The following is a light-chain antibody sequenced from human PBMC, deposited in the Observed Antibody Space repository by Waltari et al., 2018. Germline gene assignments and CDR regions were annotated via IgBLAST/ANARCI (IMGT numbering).Light chain of an antibody. CDR3: CSYAGSYTYV. J-gene: IGLJ1*01. V-gene: IGLV2-11*01. Sequence: QSALTQPRSVSGSPGQSVTISCTGTSSDVGGYNYVSWYQQHPGKAPKVMIDDVSKRPSGVPGRLSGSKSGNTASLTISGLQAEDEADYYCCSYAGSYTYVFGTGTKVTVL. CDR1: SSDVGGYNY. CDR2: DVS.